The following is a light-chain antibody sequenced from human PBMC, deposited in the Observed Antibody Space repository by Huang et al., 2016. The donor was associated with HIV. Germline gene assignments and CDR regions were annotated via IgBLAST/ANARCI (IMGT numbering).Light chain of an antibody. J-gene: IGKJ4*01. CDR2: GAS. CDR3: QHYNNWPPLVT. CDR1: QSIINN. Sequence: EMVMTQSRATLSVSPGERATVSCRASQSIINNLAWYQQKPGQAPRLLIYGASTRATGIPAKFRGSGAGTEFTLTISSLQSEDFAFYYCQHYNNWPPLVTFGGGTKVEIK. V-gene: IGKV3-15*01.